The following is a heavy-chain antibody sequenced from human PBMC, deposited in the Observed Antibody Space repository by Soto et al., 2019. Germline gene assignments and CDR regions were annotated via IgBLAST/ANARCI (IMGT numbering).Heavy chain of an antibody. Sequence: EVQLVESGGGLVQPGRSLRLSCAASGFTFDDYAMHWVRQAPGKGLEWVSGISWNSGSIGYADSVKGRFTISRDNAKNSLYLQMNSLRAEDTALYYCASGPYGSGVDYWGQGTLVTVSS. CDR1: GFTFDDYA. CDR2: ISWNSGSI. CDR3: ASGPYGSGVDY. J-gene: IGHJ4*02. D-gene: IGHD3-10*01. V-gene: IGHV3-9*01.